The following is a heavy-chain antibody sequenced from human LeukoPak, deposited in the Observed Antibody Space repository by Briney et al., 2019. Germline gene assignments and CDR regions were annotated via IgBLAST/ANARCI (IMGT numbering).Heavy chain of an antibody. D-gene: IGHD6-19*01. CDR2: ISAHNGNT. Sequence: GASVKVSCMASGYIFSNYGISWVREAPGQGVGWMGWISAHNGNTNYAQKFQGRVSMTTDTSTTTAHMELRTLRSDDTAVYYCVRDRCWVAGTGWFDAWGQGTLVTVSS. CDR1: GYIFSNYG. J-gene: IGHJ5*02. V-gene: IGHV1-18*01. CDR3: VRDRCWVAGTGWFDA.